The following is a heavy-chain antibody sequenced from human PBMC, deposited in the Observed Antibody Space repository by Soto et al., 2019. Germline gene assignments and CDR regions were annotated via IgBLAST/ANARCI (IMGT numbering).Heavy chain of an antibody. Sequence: SETLSLTCPVSGGSIISSNWWSCVRQPPGKGLEWIGEIYHSVSTNYNPSLKSRVTISVDKSKNQFSLKLSSVTAADTAVYYCARDLVATSLTPKYYYYGMDVWGQGTTVTVSS. J-gene: IGHJ6*02. D-gene: IGHD5-12*01. CDR3: ARDLVATSLTPKYYYYGMDV. V-gene: IGHV4-4*02. CDR1: GGSIISSNW. CDR2: IYHSVST.